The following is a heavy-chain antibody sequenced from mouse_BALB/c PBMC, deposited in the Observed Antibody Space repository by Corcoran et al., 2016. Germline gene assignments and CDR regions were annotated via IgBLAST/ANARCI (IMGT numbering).Heavy chain of an antibody. CDR1: GFNIKDTY. V-gene: IGHV14-3*02. Sequence: EVQLQQSGAELVKPGASVKLSCXASGFNIKDTYMHWVKQRPEQGLEWIGRIDPANGNTKYDPKFQGKATITADTSSNTAYLQLSSLTSEDTAVYYWARGKYGNYLDYWGQGTTLTVSS. CDR2: IDPANGNT. J-gene: IGHJ2*01. CDR3: ARGKYGNYLDY. D-gene: IGHD2-10*02.